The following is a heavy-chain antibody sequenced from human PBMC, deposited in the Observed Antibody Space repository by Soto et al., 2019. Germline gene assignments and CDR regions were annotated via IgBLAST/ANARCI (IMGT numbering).Heavy chain of an antibody. Sequence: QVQLVESGGGVVQPGRSLRLSCVGSGFTFSDTGMHWVRQAPGKGLEWVAMISHNGGSKQYKDSVRGRFTISRDNSENTVYRLMDSLRAEDTAVYFCAKDLYSSGSYNYFDPWGQGTPVTVSS. J-gene: IGHJ5*02. V-gene: IGHV3-30*18. CDR2: ISHNGGSK. CDR3: AKDLYSSGSYNYFDP. CDR1: GFTFSDTG. D-gene: IGHD6-19*01.